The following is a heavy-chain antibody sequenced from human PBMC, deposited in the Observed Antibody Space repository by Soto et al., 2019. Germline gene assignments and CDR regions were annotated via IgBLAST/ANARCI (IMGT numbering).Heavy chain of an antibody. V-gene: IGHV4-30-4*01. CDR1: GGSISSGDYY. CDR3: AIAFDILTRYYFDY. Sequence: QVQLQESSPGLVKPSQTLSLTCTVSGGSISSGDYYWSWIRQPPVKGLEWIGYIYYSGSTYYNPSLKSRVTISVDTSKNQFSLKLSSVTAADTAVYYCAIAFDILTRYYFDYWGQGTLVTVSS. D-gene: IGHD3-9*01. CDR2: IYYSGST. J-gene: IGHJ4*02.